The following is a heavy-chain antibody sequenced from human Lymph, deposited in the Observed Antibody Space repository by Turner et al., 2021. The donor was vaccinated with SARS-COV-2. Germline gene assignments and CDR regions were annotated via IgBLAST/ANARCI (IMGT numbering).Heavy chain of an antibody. CDR2: ISVSGGST. Sequence: EVQLLESGGGLVQPGGSLRLSCAASGFTFSSYAMRWVRQAPGKGLEWVSSISVSGGSTYYADSVKGRLTISRDNSKNTLYLQMNSLRVEDTAVYYCAKGVRGVIIPEAFDIWGQGTMVTISS. CDR1: GFTFSSYA. V-gene: IGHV3-23*01. J-gene: IGHJ3*02. D-gene: IGHD3-10*01. CDR3: AKGVRGVIIPEAFDI.